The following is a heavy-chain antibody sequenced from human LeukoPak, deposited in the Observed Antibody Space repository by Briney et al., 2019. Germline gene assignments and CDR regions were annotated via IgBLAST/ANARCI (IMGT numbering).Heavy chain of an antibody. D-gene: IGHD3-22*01. J-gene: IGHJ4*02. Sequence: GGSLRLSCAASGFIFSSYSMNWVRQAPGKGLEWVSSISSSSIYIYYADSVKGRFTISRDNAKNSLYLQMNSLRAEDTAVYYCAKVDFYDTSGYYGPTFLDYWGQGTLVTVSS. CDR3: AKVDFYDTSGYYGPTFLDY. CDR2: ISSSSIYI. CDR1: GFIFSSYS. V-gene: IGHV3-21*04.